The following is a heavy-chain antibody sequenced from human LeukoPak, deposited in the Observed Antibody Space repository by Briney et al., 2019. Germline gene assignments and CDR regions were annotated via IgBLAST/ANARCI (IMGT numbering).Heavy chain of an antibody. CDR1: GFTFSSYG. D-gene: IGHD6-13*01. CDR2: IRYDGSNK. J-gene: IGHJ3*02. Sequence: PGGSLRLSCAASGFTFSSYGMHWVRQAPGKGLEWVAFIRYDGSNKYYADSVKGRFTISRDNSKNTLYLQMNSLRAEDTAVYYCAKELVSSSWYGDAFDIWGQGTMVIVSS. V-gene: IGHV3-30*02. CDR3: AKELVSSSWYGDAFDI.